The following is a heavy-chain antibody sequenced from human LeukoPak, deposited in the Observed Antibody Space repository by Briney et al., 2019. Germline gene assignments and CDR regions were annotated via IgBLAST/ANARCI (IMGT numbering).Heavy chain of an antibody. CDR1: GFTHSSYW. V-gene: IGHV3-7*01. CDR3: ARGKVRSIFDY. CDR2: IKQDGSEK. Sequence: GGSLRLFCGAWGFTHSSYWISWVRQAPGKGVEGVANIKQDGSEKYYVDSVKGRFTISRENAKNSLYLQMNSLRAEDTAVYYCARGKVRSIFDYWGQGTLVTVSS. J-gene: IGHJ4*02. D-gene: IGHD3-3*02.